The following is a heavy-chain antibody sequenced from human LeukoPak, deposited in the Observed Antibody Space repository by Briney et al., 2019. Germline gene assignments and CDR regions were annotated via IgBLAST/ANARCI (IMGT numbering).Heavy chain of an antibody. CDR3: ARDFWSGYPSYYYYMDV. V-gene: IGHV4-31*03. J-gene: IGHJ6*03. CDR2: IYYSGST. CDR1: GGSISSGVYY. Sequence: PSQTLSLTCTVSGGSISSGVYYWSWIRQHPGKGLEWIGYIYYSGSTYYNPSLKSRVTISVDTSKNQFSLKLSSVTAADTAVYYCARDFWSGYPSYYYYMDVWGKGTTVTVSS. D-gene: IGHD3-3*01.